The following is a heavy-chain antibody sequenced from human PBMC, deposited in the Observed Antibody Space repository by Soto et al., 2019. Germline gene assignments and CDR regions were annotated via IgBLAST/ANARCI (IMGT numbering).Heavy chain of an antibody. CDR3: ARVKASGWLGWCDP. Sequence: QVQLVQSGAEVKKPGASVKVSCKASGYTFTSYGISWVRQAPGQGLEWMGWISAYNGNTNYAQKLQGRVTMTTDTATPTAYMELRSLKSDETAVYCCARVKASGWLGWCDPWGQGTLVTVSS. V-gene: IGHV1-18*01. J-gene: IGHJ5*02. CDR2: ISAYNGNT. D-gene: IGHD6-19*01. CDR1: GYTFTSYG.